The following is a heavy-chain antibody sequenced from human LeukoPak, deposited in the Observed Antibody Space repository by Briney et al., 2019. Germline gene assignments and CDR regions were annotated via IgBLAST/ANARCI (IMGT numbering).Heavy chain of an antibody. CDR1: GGSISSGSYY. J-gene: IGHJ3*02. D-gene: IGHD3-3*01. CDR3: ARDTYYDFPQRAFDI. CDR2: IYTSGST. Sequence: PSQTLSLTCTVSGGSISSGSYYWSWIRQPAGKGLEWIGRIYTSGSTNYNPSLKSRVTISVDTSKNQFSLKLSSVTAADTAVYYCARDTYYDFPQRAFDIWGQGTMVTVSS. V-gene: IGHV4-61*02.